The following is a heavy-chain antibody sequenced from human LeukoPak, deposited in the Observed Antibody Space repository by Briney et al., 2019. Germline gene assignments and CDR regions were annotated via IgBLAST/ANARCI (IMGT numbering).Heavy chain of an antibody. V-gene: IGHV3-48*03. CDR1: VYTFRRCD. CDR2: ISSSGSTI. J-gene: IGHJ6*01. CDR3: AERGITNIGGV. D-gene: IGHD3-10*01. Sequence: SGGSLRLLCTASVYTFRRCDVMWARQARGRGLVGVSYISSSGSTIYYADSVKGRFTISRNNAKNSLNLQMNSLRAEDTSVYYCAERGITNIGGVWGKGTTVTISS.